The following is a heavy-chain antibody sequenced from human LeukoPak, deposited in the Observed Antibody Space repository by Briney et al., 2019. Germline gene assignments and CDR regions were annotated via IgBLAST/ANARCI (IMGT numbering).Heavy chain of an antibody. V-gene: IGHV3-9*01. D-gene: IGHD6-6*01. Sequence: GRSLRLSCAASGFTFDDYAMHWVRQAPGKGLEWVSGISWNSGSIGYADSVKGRFTISRDNAKNSLYLQMNSLRAEDTALYYCAKDTGSPSYYFDYWGQGTLVTVSP. CDR1: GFTFDDYA. CDR3: AKDTGSPSYYFDY. CDR2: ISWNSGSI. J-gene: IGHJ4*02.